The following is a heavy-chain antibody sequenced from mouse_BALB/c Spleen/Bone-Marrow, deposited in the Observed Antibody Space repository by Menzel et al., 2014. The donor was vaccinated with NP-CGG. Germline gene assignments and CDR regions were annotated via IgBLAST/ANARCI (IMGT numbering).Heavy chain of an antibody. CDR3: ARDENVGIYWYFDV. J-gene: IGHJ1*01. CDR2: IRNKAKGYTT. V-gene: IGHV7-3*02. Sequence: EVQGVESGGGLVQPGGSLRPSCATSGFTFTDYYMSWVRQPPGKALEWLGFIRNKAKGYTTDYSASVKGRFTISRDNSQSISYLQMDTLRAEDSATYYCARDENVGIYWYFDVWGAGTTVTVFS. CDR1: GFTFTDYY.